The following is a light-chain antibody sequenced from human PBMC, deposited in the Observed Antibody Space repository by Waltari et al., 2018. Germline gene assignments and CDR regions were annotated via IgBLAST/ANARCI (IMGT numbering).Light chain of an antibody. CDR3: VAWDDSRSGRL. V-gene: IGLV1-47*01. CDR1: TSNIGSHS. CDR2: KND. Sequence: QSVLTQPPSASGTPGQRVIISCSGGTSNIGSHSVSGYQHVPGTAPKLLIYKNDQRPSGVPDRFSASKSGTSASLAIVGLRSEDEATYYCVAWDDSRSGRLFGGGTKVTVL. J-gene: IGLJ2*01.